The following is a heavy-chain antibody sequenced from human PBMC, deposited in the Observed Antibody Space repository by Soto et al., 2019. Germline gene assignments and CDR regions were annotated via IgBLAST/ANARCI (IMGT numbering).Heavy chain of an antibody. CDR3: ARRGSGRYYDY. D-gene: IGHD6-19*01. V-gene: IGHV3-23*01. J-gene: IGHJ4*02. CDR2: ISGSGGST. CDR1: GFTFSSYA. Sequence: EVQLLESGGGLVQPGGSLRLSCAASGFTFSSYAMRWVRQAPVKGLEWVSAISGSGGSTYYADSVKGRFTISRDNSKNPPYLQMNSLRGEDTAVYYCARRGSGRYYDYWGQGTLVTVSS.